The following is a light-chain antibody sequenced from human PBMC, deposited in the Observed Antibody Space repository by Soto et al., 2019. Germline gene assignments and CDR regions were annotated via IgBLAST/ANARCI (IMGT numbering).Light chain of an antibody. CDR1: SSDVGGYNY. CDR2: EVS. CDR3: SSYTSTTTRV. J-gene: IGLJ1*01. Sequence: QSVLTQPASVSGCPGQSITISCTGTSSDVGGYNYVSWYQQHPGKGPKLMIYEVSNRPSGVSNLFSGSKSGNTATLTISGLQAEDEADYYCSSYTSTTTRVFGTGTKVTVL. V-gene: IGLV2-14*03.